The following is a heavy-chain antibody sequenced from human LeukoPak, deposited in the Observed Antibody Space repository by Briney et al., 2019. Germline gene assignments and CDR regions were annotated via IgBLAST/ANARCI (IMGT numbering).Heavy chain of an antibody. CDR3: ARGPSGYYDSSGYYYVGAFDI. CDR2: IYYSGST. D-gene: IGHD3-22*01. CDR1: GGSISSSSYY. V-gene: IGHV4-39*07. J-gene: IGHJ3*02. Sequence: SETLSLTCTVSGGSISSSSYYWGWIRQPPGMGLEWIGSIYYSGSTYYNPSLKSRVTISVDTSKNQFSLKLSSVTAADTAVYYCARGPSGYYDSSGYYYVGAFDIWGQGTMVTVSS.